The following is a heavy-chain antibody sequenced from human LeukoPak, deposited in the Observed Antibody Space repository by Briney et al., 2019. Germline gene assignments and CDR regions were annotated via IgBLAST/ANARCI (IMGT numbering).Heavy chain of an antibody. J-gene: IGHJ2*01. CDR1: GGSISSGSYY. V-gene: IGHV4-61*02. CDR3: ARSSVLRYFDWLSNWYFDL. Sequence: SETLSLTCAVSGGSISSGSYYWSWIRQPAGKGLEWIGRIYTSGSTNYNPSLKSRVTISVDTSKNQFSLKLSSVTAADTAVYYCARSSVLRYFDWLSNWYFDLWGRGTLVTVSS. CDR2: IYTSGST. D-gene: IGHD3-9*01.